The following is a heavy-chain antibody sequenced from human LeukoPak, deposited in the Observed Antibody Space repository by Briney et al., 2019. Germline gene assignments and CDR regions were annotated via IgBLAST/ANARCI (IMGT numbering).Heavy chain of an antibody. CDR2: ITSSSTTK. Sequence: PGGSLRLSCAASGFAFNTYSMNWVRQAPGKGLEWVSSITSSSTTKYYADSVKGRFTISRDNAKNSLYLQMNSLRAEDTALYYCAKDIVAGSIDSSGYYNYYYGMDVWGQGTTVTVSS. CDR1: GFAFNTYS. J-gene: IGHJ6*02. D-gene: IGHD3-22*01. CDR3: AKDIVAGSIDSSGYYNYYYGMDV. V-gene: IGHV3-48*04.